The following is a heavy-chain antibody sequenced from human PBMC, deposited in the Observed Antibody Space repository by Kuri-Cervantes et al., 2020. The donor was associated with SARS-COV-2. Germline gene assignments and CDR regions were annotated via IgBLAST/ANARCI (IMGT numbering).Heavy chain of an antibody. Sequence: GGSLRLSCAASGFTFSNAWMSWVRQAPGKGLEWVGRIKSKTDGGTTDYAAPVNGRFTISRDDSKNTLYLQMNSLKTEDTAVYYCTTRPLITIFGVVTVGGDYFDYWGQGTLVTVSS. J-gene: IGHJ4*02. CDR2: IKSKTDGGTT. CDR1: GFTFSNAW. V-gene: IGHV3-15*01. CDR3: TTRPLITIFGVVTVGGDYFDY. D-gene: IGHD3-3*01.